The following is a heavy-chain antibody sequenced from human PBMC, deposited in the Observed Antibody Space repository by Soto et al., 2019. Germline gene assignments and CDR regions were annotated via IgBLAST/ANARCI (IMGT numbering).Heavy chain of an antibody. D-gene: IGHD4-17*01. CDR3: AKVWCLYGDYGSDY. J-gene: IGHJ4*02. Sequence: GGSLRLSCAASGFTFSSYGMHWVRQAPGKGLEWVAVISYDGSNKYYADSVKGRFTISRDNSKNTLYLQMNSLRAEDTAVYYCAKVWCLYGDYGSDYWGQGTLVTVSS. V-gene: IGHV3-30*18. CDR1: GFTFSSYG. CDR2: ISYDGSNK.